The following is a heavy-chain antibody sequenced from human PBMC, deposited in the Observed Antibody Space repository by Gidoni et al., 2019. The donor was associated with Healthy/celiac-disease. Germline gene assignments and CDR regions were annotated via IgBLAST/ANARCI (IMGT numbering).Heavy chain of an antibody. J-gene: IGHJ5*02. CDR3: AKEGEYCSSTSCYVNNWFDP. Sequence: EVQLVESGGGLGQPGRARRLPCAAAGFTCDDHAMHWVRQAPGKGLAWVSGISWNSGIIGYADSVKSRFTISRDNAKNSLYLQINSLRAEDTALYYCAKEGEYCSSTSCYVNNWFDPWGQGTLVTVSS. CDR1: GFTCDDHA. CDR2: ISWNSGII. D-gene: IGHD2-2*01. V-gene: IGHV3-9*01.